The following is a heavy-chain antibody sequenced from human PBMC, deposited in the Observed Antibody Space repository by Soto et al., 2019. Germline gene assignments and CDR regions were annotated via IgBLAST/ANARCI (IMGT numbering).Heavy chain of an antibody. CDR1: GGSVSSGSYY. J-gene: IGHJ6*02. V-gene: IGHV4-61*01. CDR2: IYYSGST. Sequence: PSETLSLTCTVSGGSVSSGSYYWSWIRQPPGKGLEWIGYIYYSGSTNYNPSLKSRVTISVDTSKNQFSLKLSSVTAADTAVYYCASTPSGYSYGYFYYGMDVCGQGTTVTVSS. CDR3: ASTPSGYSYGYFYYGMDV. D-gene: IGHD5-18*01.